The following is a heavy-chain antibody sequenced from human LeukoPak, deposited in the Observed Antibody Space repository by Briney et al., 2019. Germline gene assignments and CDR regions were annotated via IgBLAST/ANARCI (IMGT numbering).Heavy chain of an antibody. Sequence: ASVKVSCKVSGYTLTELSMHWVRQAPGKGLEWMGGFAPEDGETIYAQKFQGRVTMTEDTSTDTAYMELSSLRSEDTAVYYYATDYPMVGYYYGMDVWGQGTTVTVSS. D-gene: IGHD2-15*01. J-gene: IGHJ6*02. CDR1: GYTLTELS. CDR3: ATDYPMVGYYYGMDV. V-gene: IGHV1-24*01. CDR2: FAPEDGET.